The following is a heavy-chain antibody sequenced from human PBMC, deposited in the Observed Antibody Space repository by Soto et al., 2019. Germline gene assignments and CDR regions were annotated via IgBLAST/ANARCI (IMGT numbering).Heavy chain of an antibody. Sequence: SETLSLTCTVAGGSVNNDNFYWSWIRQPPGKELEWIGYVYYSGSTNSNPSLVSRVTMSVDTSKNQFSLNLNSVTAADTAVYYCARLGGAYNLLTLSYYHYDMDVWGKGTTVTSPQ. J-gene: IGHJ6*04. CDR2: VYYSGST. CDR3: ARLGGAYNLLTLSYYHYDMDV. V-gene: IGHV4-61*01. D-gene: IGHD3-9*01. CDR1: GGSVNNDNFY.